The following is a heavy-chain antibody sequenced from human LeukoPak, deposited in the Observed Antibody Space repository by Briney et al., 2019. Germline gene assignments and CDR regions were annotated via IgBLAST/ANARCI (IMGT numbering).Heavy chain of an antibody. J-gene: IGHJ5*02. CDR1: GGSFSGYY. Sequence: SETLSLTCDVSGGSFSGYYYSWIRQPPGKGLEWIGEVSHSGTTNYNSSLKSRVSMSVGASSTQFSLIMTSVTAADTAVYYCATSGWSGGGGFDPWGQGTLVIVSS. D-gene: IGHD3-3*01. V-gene: IGHV4-34*01. CDR3: ATSGWSGGGGFDP. CDR2: VSHSGTT.